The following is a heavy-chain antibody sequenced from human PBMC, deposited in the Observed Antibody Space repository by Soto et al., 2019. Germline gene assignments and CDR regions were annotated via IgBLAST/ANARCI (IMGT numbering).Heavy chain of an antibody. CDR2: ISAYNGNT. Sequence: ASVKVSCKASGYTFTSYGISWVRQAPGQGLEWMGWISAYNGNTNYAQKLQGRVTMTTDTSTSTAYMELRSLRSDDTAVYYCARRRTNYSGYDYYYYYGMDVWSQGTTVTVSS. J-gene: IGHJ6*02. D-gene: IGHD5-12*01. V-gene: IGHV1-18*01. CDR1: GYTFTSYG. CDR3: ARRRTNYSGYDYYYYYGMDV.